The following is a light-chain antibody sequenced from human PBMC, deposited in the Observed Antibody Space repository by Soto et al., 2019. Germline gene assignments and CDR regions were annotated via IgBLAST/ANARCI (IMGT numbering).Light chain of an antibody. CDR2: VAS. CDR1: PSISSN. V-gene: IGKV3-15*01. J-gene: IGKJ2*01. CDR3: QQYNNWPLLT. Sequence: EIVVTQSPATLSVSPGKISTLSCRASPSISSNLAWNQQKPGQAPRILIYVASTRATGMPARVSGSGSGTEFTLTISSLQYEDFAVYYCQQYNNWPLLTFGQGTKVDIK.